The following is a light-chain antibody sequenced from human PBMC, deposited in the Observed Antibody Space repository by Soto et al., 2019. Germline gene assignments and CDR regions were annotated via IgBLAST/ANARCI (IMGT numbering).Light chain of an antibody. CDR1: QSVSSSY. Sequence: EIVLKHSPGTLSLTPGQRATLSCRASQSVSSSYLAWYQQKPGQAPRLLLFGASTSAAGVPERFSGGGAGTEFTLTISRLEPEDFAVYYCQQYGSSPRTFGQGTKVDIK. J-gene: IGKJ1*01. CDR2: GAS. V-gene: IGKV3-20*01. CDR3: QQYGSSPRT.